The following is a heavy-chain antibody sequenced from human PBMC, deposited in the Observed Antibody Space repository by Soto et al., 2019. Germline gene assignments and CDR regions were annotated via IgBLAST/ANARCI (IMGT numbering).Heavy chain of an antibody. Sequence: ASVKVSFKASGYTFTSYGISWVRQAPGQGLEWMGWISAYNGNTNYAQKLQGRVTMTTDTSTSTAYMELRSLRSDDTAVYYCARGYCSGGSCYDGFFDYWGQGTQVTVSS. J-gene: IGHJ4*02. CDR2: ISAYNGNT. CDR1: GYTFTSYG. CDR3: ARGYCSGGSCYDGFFDY. V-gene: IGHV1-18*01. D-gene: IGHD2-15*01.